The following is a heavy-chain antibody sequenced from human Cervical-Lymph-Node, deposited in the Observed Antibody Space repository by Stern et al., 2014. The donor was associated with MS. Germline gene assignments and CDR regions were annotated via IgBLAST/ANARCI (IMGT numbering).Heavy chain of an antibody. V-gene: IGHV1-46*01. CDR3: AREVIVVDYYYYGMDV. D-gene: IGHD3-22*01. CDR2: INPSGGST. Sequence: VQLVQSGAEVKKPGASVQVSCKASGYTFTSYYMHWVRQAPGQGLEWMGIINPSGGSTSYAQNFQGRVTMTRDTSTSTVYMELSSLRSDDTAVYYCAREVIVVDYYYYGMDVWGRGTTVTVSS. J-gene: IGHJ6*02. CDR1: GYTFTSYY.